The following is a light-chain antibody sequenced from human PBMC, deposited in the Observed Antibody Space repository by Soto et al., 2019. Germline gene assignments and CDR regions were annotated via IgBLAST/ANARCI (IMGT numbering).Light chain of an antibody. J-gene: IGKJ2*01. CDR1: QTVSSNY. Sequence: EIVLTQSPGTLSLSPGERATLSCRASQTVSSNYLAWYQQKPGQAPRLLIYGASIRATGIPDRISGSGSGTDFTLTISRLEPEDFAVYYCQQYGSSPTYTFGQGTKLEIK. CDR3: QQYGSSPTYT. CDR2: GAS. V-gene: IGKV3-20*01.